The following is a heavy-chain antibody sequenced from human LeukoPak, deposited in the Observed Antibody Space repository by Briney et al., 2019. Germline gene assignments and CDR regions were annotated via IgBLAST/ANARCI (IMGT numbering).Heavy chain of an antibody. J-gene: IGHJ4*02. Sequence: PGGSLRLSCAASGFTFSSYAMSWVRQAPGKGLEWVSAISGSGGSTYYADSVKGRFTISRDNSKNTLYLQMNSLRAEDTAVYYCAKVPRAIFGVIAHFDYWGQGTLVTVSS. V-gene: IGHV3-23*01. CDR2: ISGSGGST. CDR3: AKVPRAIFGVIAHFDY. D-gene: IGHD3-3*01. CDR1: GFTFSSYA.